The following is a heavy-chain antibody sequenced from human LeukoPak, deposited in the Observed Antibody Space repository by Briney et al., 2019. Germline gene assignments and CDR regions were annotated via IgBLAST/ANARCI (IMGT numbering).Heavy chain of an antibody. J-gene: IGHJ4*02. V-gene: IGHV3-48*03. CDR1: GFTFSSYE. CDR3: ARDPLRRYDY. CDR2: ISSSGSTI. Sequence: PGGSLRLSCAASGFTFSSYEMNWVRQAPGKGLEWVSYISSSGSTIYYADSVKGRFTISRDNAKNSLYLQMNSLRAEDTALYYCARDPLRRYDYWGQGTLLTVSS.